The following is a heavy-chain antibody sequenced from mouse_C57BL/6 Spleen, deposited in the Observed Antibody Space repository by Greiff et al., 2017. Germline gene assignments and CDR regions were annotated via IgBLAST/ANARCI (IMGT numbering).Heavy chain of an antibody. Sequence: VQLQQSGPELVKPGASVTIPCKASGYTFTDYNMDWVKQSHGKSLEWIGDINPNNGGTIYNQKFKGKATLTVDKSSSTAYMELRSLTSEDTAVYYCARWPFAYWGQGTLVTVSA. CDR1: GYTFTDYN. V-gene: IGHV1-18*01. J-gene: IGHJ3*01. CDR2: INPNNGGT. CDR3: ARWPFAY.